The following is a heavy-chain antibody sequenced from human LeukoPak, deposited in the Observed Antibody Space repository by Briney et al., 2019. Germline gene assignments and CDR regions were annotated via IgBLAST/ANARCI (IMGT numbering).Heavy chain of an antibody. CDR2: ISYDGSKK. CDR3: ARGIAAAADY. V-gene: IGHV3-30*03. Sequence: PGRSLRLSCAASGFTFSSYGMHWVRQAPGKGLEWVAVISYDGSKKYYADSVKGRFTISRDNSKNTLYLQMKSLRAEDTAVYYCARGIAAAADYWGQGTLVTVSS. CDR1: GFTFSSYG. J-gene: IGHJ4*02. D-gene: IGHD6-13*01.